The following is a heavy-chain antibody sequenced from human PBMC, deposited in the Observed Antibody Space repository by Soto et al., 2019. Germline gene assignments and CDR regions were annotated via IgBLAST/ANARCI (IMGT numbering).Heavy chain of an antibody. Sequence: SETLSLTCTVSGGSISSYYWSWIRQPPGKGLEWIGYIYYSGSTNYNPSLKSRVTISVDTSKNQFSLKLSSVTAADTAVFYCARDHTVSGYYYGMDVWGQGTTVTVSS. CDR2: IYYSGST. D-gene: IGHD4-17*01. CDR3: ARDHTVSGYYYGMDV. CDR1: GGSISSYY. J-gene: IGHJ6*02. V-gene: IGHV4-59*01.